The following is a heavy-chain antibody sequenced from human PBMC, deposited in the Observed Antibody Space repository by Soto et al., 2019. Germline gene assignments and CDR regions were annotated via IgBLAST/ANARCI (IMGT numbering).Heavy chain of an antibody. V-gene: IGHV3-73*01. Sequence: EVQLVESGGGLVQPGASLKLSCAGLGFNFSGSALHWVRQPAGKGLEWVGRIRTRSKKFATSYATSVRGRFSLSRDDSTNTAFLQLNSLRDDDTGVYFCTGRGGDSLQDLWGQGTLVTVSS. D-gene: IGHD4-17*01. CDR3: TGRGGDSLQDL. J-gene: IGHJ5*02. CDR1: GFNFSGSA. CDR2: IRTRSKKFAT.